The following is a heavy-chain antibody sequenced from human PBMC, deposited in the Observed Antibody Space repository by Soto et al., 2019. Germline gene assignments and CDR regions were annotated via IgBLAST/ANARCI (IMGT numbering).Heavy chain of an antibody. CDR1: GFPFSSYV. CDR2: ISGGGSNT. J-gene: IGHJ4*02. Sequence: EVQLLESGGGLVQRGGSLRLSFAASGFPFSSYVMRWVRQAPGKGLEWVSGISGGGSNTFYADSVKGRFTISRDNSKNTLLLQMNSLGAEDTAVYYCAKDSNKYSSSLRGRYFDYWGQGIGVTVSS. CDR3: AKDSNKYSSSLRGRYFDY. V-gene: IGHV3-23*01. D-gene: IGHD4-4*01.